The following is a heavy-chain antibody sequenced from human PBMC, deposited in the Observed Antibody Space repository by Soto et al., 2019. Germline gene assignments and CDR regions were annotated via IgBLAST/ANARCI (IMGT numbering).Heavy chain of an antibody. CDR2: ISGSGSTI. V-gene: IGHV3-11*01. CDR1: GFTFSDFF. D-gene: IGHD5-12*01. CDR3: ARAGFGYDYFLDY. J-gene: IGHJ4*02. Sequence: GGFLRLSCAASGFTFSDFFMSWVRQAPGKGLEWIAYISGSGSTIRYADSVKGRITISRDNAKNSVSLQMNSLRAEDTAVYYCARAGFGYDYFLDYWGQETLVTVSS.